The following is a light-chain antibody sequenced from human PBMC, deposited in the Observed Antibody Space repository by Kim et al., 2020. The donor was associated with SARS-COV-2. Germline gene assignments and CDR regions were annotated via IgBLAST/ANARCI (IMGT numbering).Light chain of an antibody. CDR1: QGIGGLS. CDR3: QFYGSSPRT. V-gene: IGKV3-20*01. J-gene: IGKJ1*01. Sequence: GERGTLTCRARQGIGGLSVGGYQQKPGQAPRLLFYGGSRRATGIPDRFSGSGSGSGTDFTLTISRLEPEDFAVFYCQFYGSSPRTFGQGTKVDIK. CDR2: GGS.